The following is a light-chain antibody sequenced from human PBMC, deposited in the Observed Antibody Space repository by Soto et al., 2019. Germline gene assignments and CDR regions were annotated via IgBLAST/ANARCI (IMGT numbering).Light chain of an antibody. CDR3: QHYNSYSEA. CDR1: QTISSW. V-gene: IGKV1-5*03. CDR2: QAS. J-gene: IGKJ1*01. Sequence: DIQMTQSPSTLSGSVGDRVTITCRASQTISSWLAWYQQKPGKAPKLLIYQASTLKSGVPSRFRGSGSGTEFTLTISSLQPDDFESYYCQHYNSYSEAFGQGTKVDIK.